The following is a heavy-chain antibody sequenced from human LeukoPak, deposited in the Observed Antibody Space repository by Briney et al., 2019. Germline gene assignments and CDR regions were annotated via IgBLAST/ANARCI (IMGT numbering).Heavy chain of an antibody. CDR3: ARAYSSGWSIFDY. D-gene: IGHD6-19*01. CDR2: INPNSGGT. Sequence: ASVKVSCKASGGTFSSYAISWVRQAPGQGLEWMGWINPNSGGTNYAQKFQGRVTMTRDTSISTAYMELSRLRSDDTAVYYCARAYSSGWSIFDYWGQGTLVTVSS. J-gene: IGHJ4*02. CDR1: GGTFSSYA. V-gene: IGHV1-2*02.